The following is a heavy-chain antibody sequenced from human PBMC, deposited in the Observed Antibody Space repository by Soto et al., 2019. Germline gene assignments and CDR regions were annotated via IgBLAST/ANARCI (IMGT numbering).Heavy chain of an antibody. CDR2: LYSAGSI. V-gene: IGHV3-66*01. Sequence: EVQAVESGGGLVQPGGSLRLSCAASGFTVSSKYMGWVRQGPGKGLECVSVLYSAGSIHYADSVKGRFTISRDNSGTTLYLQMNRLRAEDTAVYYGASYYGSGGNYYFFDVWGKGTTVNVSS. CDR1: GFTVSSKY. J-gene: IGHJ6*03. D-gene: IGHD3-10*01. CDR3: ASYYGSGGNYYFFDV.